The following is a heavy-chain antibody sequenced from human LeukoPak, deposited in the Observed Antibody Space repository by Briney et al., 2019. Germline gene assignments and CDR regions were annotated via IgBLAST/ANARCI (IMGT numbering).Heavy chain of an antibody. CDR1: GFTFSDYY. CDR2: INHSGST. J-gene: IGHJ5*02. D-gene: IGHD3-3*01. Sequence: KPGGSLRLSCAASGFTFSDYYMTWVRQAPGKGLEWIGEINHSGSTNYNPSLKSRVTISVGTSKNQFSLKLSSVTAADTAVYYCARHSGLRSPFDPWGQGTLVTVSS. V-gene: IGHV4-34*01. CDR3: ARHSGLRSPFDP.